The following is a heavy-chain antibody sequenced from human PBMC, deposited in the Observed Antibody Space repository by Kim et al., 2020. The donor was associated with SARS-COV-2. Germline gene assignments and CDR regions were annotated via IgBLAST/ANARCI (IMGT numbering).Heavy chain of an antibody. D-gene: IGHD2-15*01. J-gene: IGHJ4*01. Sequence: SETLSLTCTVSGGSISSSSYYWGWVRQPPGKGLEWIGSIYYSGSTYYNPSLKSRVTISIDTSKNQFSLKLSSVTAADTAVYYCATSVVAARDYWGHGTLVTVSS. CDR3: ATSVVAARDY. V-gene: IGHV4-39*01. CDR2: IYYSGST. CDR1: GGSISSSSYY.